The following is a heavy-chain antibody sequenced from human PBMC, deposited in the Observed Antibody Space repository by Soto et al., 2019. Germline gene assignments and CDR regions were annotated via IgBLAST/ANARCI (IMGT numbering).Heavy chain of an antibody. CDR3: ARDDELSGAVHYYYYGMDV. Sequence: QVQLVESGGGLVKPGGSLRLSCAASGFSFSDSYMSWVRQAPGKGLEWVAYISGSSGYTGYADSVKGRFTISRDNAKNSLYLQMNSLRVEDTAVYYCARDDELSGAVHYYYYGMDVWGQGTTVTVSS. V-gene: IGHV3-11*06. CDR1: GFSFSDSY. CDR2: ISGSSGYT. J-gene: IGHJ6*02. D-gene: IGHD3-16*02.